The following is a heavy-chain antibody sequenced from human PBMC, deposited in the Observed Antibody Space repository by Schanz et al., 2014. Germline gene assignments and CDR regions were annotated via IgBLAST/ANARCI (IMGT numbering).Heavy chain of an antibody. CDR1: GFGFDDYA. CDR2: VWSDGNTK. Sequence: VQLVESGGGVVRPGGSLRLSCAASGFGFDDYAMSWVRQAPGKGLEWVALVWSDGNTKYYVDSVKGRFTISRDNSMNTLHLQMDGLRVEDTAVYYCARDAVALVPEYFMDVWGKGTPVTVSS. J-gene: IGHJ6*03. V-gene: IGHV3-33*08. CDR3: ARDAVALVPEYFMDV. D-gene: IGHD2-15*01.